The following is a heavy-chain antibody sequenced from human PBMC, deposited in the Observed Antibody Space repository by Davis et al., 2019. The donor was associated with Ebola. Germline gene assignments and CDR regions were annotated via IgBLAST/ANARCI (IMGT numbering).Heavy chain of an antibody. CDR1: GYTFTSYA. J-gene: IGHJ6*02. D-gene: IGHD3-3*01. V-gene: IGHV1-3*01. Sequence: ASVKVSCKASGYTFTSYAMHWVRQAPGQRLEWMGWINAGNGNTKYSQKFQGRVTMTRNTSISTAYMELSSLRSEDTAVYYCARDHPELRFLEWLFPGMDVWGQGTTVTVSS. CDR3: ARDHPELRFLEWLFPGMDV. CDR2: INAGNGNT.